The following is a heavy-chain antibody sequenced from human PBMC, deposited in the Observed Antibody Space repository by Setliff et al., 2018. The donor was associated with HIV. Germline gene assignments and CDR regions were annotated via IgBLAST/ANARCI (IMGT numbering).Heavy chain of an antibody. J-gene: IGHJ5*02. Sequence: ASVKVSCKASGYTFTSYGISWVRQAPGQGLEWMGWISGFNGNTKYGQNFQGRVTMTRDTSIDTAYMELTSLTSEDTAVYYCARGRGSSAWFDPWGQGTLVTVSS. D-gene: IGHD3-10*01. CDR3: ARGRGSSAWFDP. CDR1: GYTFTSYG. V-gene: IGHV1-18*01. CDR2: ISGFNGNT.